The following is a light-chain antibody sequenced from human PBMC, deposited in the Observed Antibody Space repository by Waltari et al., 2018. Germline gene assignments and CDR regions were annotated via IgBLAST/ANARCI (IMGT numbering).Light chain of an antibody. Sequence: EIVLTQSPGTLSLSPGERATLSCRASQSFSSRYLAWYQQKPGQAPRLLIYGASTRATGTPDRFNGDGSGTEFTLTISRLEPEDFAVYYCQQYGSSPRTFGQGTKVEVK. CDR3: QQYGSSPRT. V-gene: IGKV3-20*01. J-gene: IGKJ1*01. CDR1: QSFSSRY. CDR2: GAS.